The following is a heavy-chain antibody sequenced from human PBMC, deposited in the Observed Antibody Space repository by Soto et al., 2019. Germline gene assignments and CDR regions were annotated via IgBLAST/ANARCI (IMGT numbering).Heavy chain of an antibody. CDR2: ISAYNGNT. CDR1: GYTFTSYG. V-gene: IGHV1-18*01. CDR3: ARGLEPGIYSSSWADAFDI. J-gene: IGHJ3*02. D-gene: IGHD6-13*01. Sequence: QVQLVQSGAEVKKPGASVKVSCKASGYTFTSYGISWVRQAPGQGLEWMGWISAYNGNTNYAQKLQGRVTMTTDTSPSTAYMELRSLRSDDTAVYYCARGLEPGIYSSSWADAFDIWGQGTMVTVSS.